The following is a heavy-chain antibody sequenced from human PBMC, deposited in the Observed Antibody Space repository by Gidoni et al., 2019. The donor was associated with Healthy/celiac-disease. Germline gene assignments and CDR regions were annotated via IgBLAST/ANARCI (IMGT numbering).Heavy chain of an antibody. D-gene: IGHD4-17*01. Sequence: QVQLVQSGAEVKKPGASVTVSCKASGYTFTSYDINWVRPATGQGLEWMGWMNPNSGNTGYAQKFQGRVTMTRTTSISTAYRELSSLRSEDTAVYYCARVPPPYGDEFWGQGTLVTVSS. CDR3: ARVPPPYGDEF. J-gene: IGHJ4*02. V-gene: IGHV1-8*01. CDR1: GYTFTSYD. CDR2: MNPNSGNT.